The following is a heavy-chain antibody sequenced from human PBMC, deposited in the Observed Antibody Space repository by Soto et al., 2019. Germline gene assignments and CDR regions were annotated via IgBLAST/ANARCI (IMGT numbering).Heavy chain of an antibody. CDR1: GGSVSSGSYY. CDR2: IYYSGST. CDR3: ARGGSWGKYYGMDV. Sequence: PSETLSLTCTVSGGSVSSGSYYWSWIRRPPGKGLEWIGYIYYSGSTNYNPSLKSRVTISVDTSKNQFSLKLSSVTAADTAVYYCARGGSWGKYYGMDVWGQGTTVTVSS. V-gene: IGHV4-61*01. D-gene: IGHD6-13*01. J-gene: IGHJ6*02.